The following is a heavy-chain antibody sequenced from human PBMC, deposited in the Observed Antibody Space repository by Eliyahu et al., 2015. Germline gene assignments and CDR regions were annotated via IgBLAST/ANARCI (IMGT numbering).Heavy chain of an antibody. CDR2: IYYSGST. J-gene: IGHJ4*02. CDR3: ARDKQQQGFFDY. D-gene: IGHD6-13*01. V-gene: IGHV4-39*07. Sequence: QLQLQESGPGLVKPSXXLSXXCTVXGGSISSSSYYWGWIRQPPGKGLEWIGSIYYSGSTYYNPSLKSRVTISVDTSKNQFSLKLSSVTAADTAVYYCARDKQQQGFFDYWGQGTLVTVSS. CDR1: GGSISSSSYY.